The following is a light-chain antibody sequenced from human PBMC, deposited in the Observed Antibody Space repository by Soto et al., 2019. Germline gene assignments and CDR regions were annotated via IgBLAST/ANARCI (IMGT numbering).Light chain of an antibody. Sequence: ESVLAQSPRTLSLSPGERATLSCRASQSVTSNYLACYPQTHGQATRLLIYRPSSRATGIPDRFSGSGSGTDFTLTISRLEPEDFALYVCQQYAKSHPITFGRGTRLDIK. CDR3: QQYAKSHPIT. CDR1: QSVTSNY. V-gene: IGKV3-20*01. CDR2: RPS. J-gene: IGKJ5*01.